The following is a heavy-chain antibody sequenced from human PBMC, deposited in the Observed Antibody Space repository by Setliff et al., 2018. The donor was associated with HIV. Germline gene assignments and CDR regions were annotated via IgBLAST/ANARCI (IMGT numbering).Heavy chain of an antibody. V-gene: IGHV3-49*04. CDR2: IRSKNYGGAP. CDR3: SRGPHRYCSRTNCMYDY. CDR1: GFTFSSYA. J-gene: IGHJ4*02. D-gene: IGHD2-2*01. Sequence: LRLSCAASGFTFSSYAMSWVRQAPGKGLEWVGFIRSKNYGGAPEYAASVKGRFTISRDDAQSIAYLQMNSLEIEDTALYYCSRGPHRYCSRTNCMYDYWGQGTLVTVSS.